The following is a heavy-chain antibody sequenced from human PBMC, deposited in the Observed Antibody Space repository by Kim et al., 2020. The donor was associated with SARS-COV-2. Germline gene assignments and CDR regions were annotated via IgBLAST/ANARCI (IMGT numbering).Heavy chain of an antibody. Sequence: SETLSLTCTVSGGSISSYYWSWIRQPPGKGLEWIGYIYYSGSTNYNPSLKSRVTISVDTSKNQFSLKLSSVTAADTAVYYCARGLPSYCSGGSCYRGIYWFDPWGQGTLVTVSS. CDR1: GGSISSYY. V-gene: IGHV4-59*01. J-gene: IGHJ5*02. CDR3: ARGLPSYCSGGSCYRGIYWFDP. D-gene: IGHD2-15*01. CDR2: IYYSGST.